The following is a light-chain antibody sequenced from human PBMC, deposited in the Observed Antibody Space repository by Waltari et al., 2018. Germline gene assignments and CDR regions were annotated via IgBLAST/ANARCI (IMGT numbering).Light chain of an antibody. CDR2: ENN. CDR3: SAWDTSLMTDV. CDR1: RSNIGAGYF. V-gene: IGLV1-51*02. Sequence: QSVLTQPPSASGAPGQRVTISCAGTRSNIGAGYFVTWYQQFPGTAPKLLMYENNKRPSGVSDRFSGSKSGSSASLTITGVQSADEAHYYCSAWDTSLMTDVFGSGTKLTVL. J-gene: IGLJ6*01.